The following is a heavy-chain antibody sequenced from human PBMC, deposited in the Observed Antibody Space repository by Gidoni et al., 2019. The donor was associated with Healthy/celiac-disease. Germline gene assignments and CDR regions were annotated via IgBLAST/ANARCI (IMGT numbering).Heavy chain of an antibody. CDR2: ISGSGGST. CDR1: GFTFSSYA. CDR3: AKDLGGRPGPFDY. J-gene: IGHJ4*02. Sequence: EVQLLESGGGLVQPGGSLRLSCSASGFTFSSYAMSWVRQAPGKGLEWVSAISGSGGSTYYADSVKGRFTISRDNSKNTLYLQMNSLRAEDTAVYYCAKDLGGRPGPFDYWGQGTLVTVSS. V-gene: IGHV3-23*01. D-gene: IGHD3-16*01.